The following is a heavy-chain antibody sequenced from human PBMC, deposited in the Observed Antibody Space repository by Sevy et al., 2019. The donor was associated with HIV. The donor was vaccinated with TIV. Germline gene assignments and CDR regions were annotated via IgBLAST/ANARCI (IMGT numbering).Heavy chain of an antibody. CDR2: ISGSGGST. D-gene: IGHD2-15*01. CDR1: GFTFSGYA. V-gene: IGHV3-23*01. CDR3: AKGGVVVVAARYYYYGMDV. J-gene: IGHJ6*02. Sequence: GGSLRLSCAASGFTFSGYAMHWVRQAPGKGLEWVSAISGSGGSTYYADSVKGRFTISRDNSKNTLYLQMNSLRAEDTAVYYCAKGGVVVVAARYYYYGMDVWGQGTTVTVSS.